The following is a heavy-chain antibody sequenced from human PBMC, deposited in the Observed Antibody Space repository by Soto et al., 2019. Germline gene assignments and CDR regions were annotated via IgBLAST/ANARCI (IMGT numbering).Heavy chain of an antibody. V-gene: IGHV4-31*03. J-gene: IGHJ6*02. CDR3: ARDRRLVVASIRYYGMDV. CDR1: GASISSDNYY. CDR2: IYHSGTT. D-gene: IGHD2-2*01. Sequence: QVHLQESGPGLVKPSQTLSLTCTVSGASISSDNYYWTWIRQHPGKGLEWVGYIYHSGTTYYNPSLKSRLIISVDTSKNQFSLKMRSVTAADTAVYYCARDRRLVVASIRYYGMDVWGQGTMVTVSS.